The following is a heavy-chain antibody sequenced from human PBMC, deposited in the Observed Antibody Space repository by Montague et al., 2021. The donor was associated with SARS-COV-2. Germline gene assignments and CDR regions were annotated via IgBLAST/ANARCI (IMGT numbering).Heavy chain of an antibody. CDR1: GGSISSSNYY. J-gene: IGHJ3*01. D-gene: IGHD5-12*01. Sequence: ETLSLTCTVSGGSISSSNYYWDWIRQPPGKGLEWIGSIYDSGSTYYNPSLKSRVTISVDTSKNHFSLKLSSVTAADTAVYYCARRGRKLLPVATTIGGFDVWGQGTMVTVSS. CDR3: ARRGRKLLPVATTIGGFDV. CDR2: IYDSGST. V-gene: IGHV4-39*02.